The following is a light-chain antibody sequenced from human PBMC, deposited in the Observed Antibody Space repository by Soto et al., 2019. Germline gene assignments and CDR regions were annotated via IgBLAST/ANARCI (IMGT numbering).Light chain of an antibody. J-gene: IGKJ2*01. Sequence: DIQMTQSPASLSASVGDRVTITCRASQSISGYLSWYYQRPGQAPKLLISAASTVQSGVPSRFSGSGSGTDFTLTISSLQPEDSATYYCRQSYTVPYTFGQGTKLDVK. CDR1: QSISGY. CDR2: AAS. CDR3: RQSYTVPYT. V-gene: IGKV1-39*01.